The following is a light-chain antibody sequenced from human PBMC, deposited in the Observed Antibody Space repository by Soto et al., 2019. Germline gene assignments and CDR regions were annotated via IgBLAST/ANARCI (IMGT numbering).Light chain of an antibody. CDR1: SSDVGSYNL. J-gene: IGLJ3*02. CDR3: CSYARGRIWV. Sequence: QSALTQPASVSGSPGQSITISCTGTSSDVGSYNLVSWYQQLPGKAPKLIIYEVTKRPSGVSDRFSVSKSGNTASLTISGLQAEDEAHYYCCSYARGRIWVFGGGTKLTVL. CDR2: EVT. V-gene: IGLV2-23*02.